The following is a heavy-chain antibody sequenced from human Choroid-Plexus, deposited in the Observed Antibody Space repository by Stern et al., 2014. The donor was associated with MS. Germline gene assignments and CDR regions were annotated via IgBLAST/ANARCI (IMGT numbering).Heavy chain of an antibody. D-gene: IGHD2/OR15-2a*01. CDR3: AKDRQYLTYFFDR. J-gene: IGHJ5*02. CDR1: GFTFGSCA. CDR2: VSYDGSNK. Sequence: VQLVESGGGVVQPGRPLRLSCVASGFTFGSCAMHWVRQAPGKGLEWVAGVSYDGSNKYYADSVKGRFTISRDNSKNTLYKQMSRLRPEDMAVYYCAKDRQYLTYFFDRWGQGSLVTVSS. V-gene: IGHV3-30*18.